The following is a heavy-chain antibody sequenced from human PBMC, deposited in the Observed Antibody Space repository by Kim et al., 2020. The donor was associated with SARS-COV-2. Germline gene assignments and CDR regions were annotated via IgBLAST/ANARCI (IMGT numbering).Heavy chain of an antibody. D-gene: IGHD2-2*01. CDR1: GGSISSSSYY. V-gene: IGHV4-39*01. Sequence: SETLSLTCTVSGGSISSSSYYWGWIRQPPGKGLEWIGSIYYSGSTYYNPSLKSRVTISVDTSKNQFSLKLSSVTAADTAVYYCARQEEVVGPAATVNYYYGVDVWGQGTTVTVSS. CDR2: IYYSGST. J-gene: IGHJ6*02. CDR3: ARQEEVVGPAATVNYYYGVDV.